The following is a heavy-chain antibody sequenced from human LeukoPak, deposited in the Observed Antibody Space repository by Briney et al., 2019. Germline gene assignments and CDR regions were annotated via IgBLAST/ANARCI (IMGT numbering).Heavy chain of an antibody. D-gene: IGHD5-24*01. CDR2: IYPDDSDT. V-gene: IGHV5-51*01. Sequence: GESLKISCKGSGYSFTSYWIGWVRQMPGKGLEWMGIIYPDDSDTRYSPSFQGQVTFSADKSISTAFLQWSSLKASDTAMYYCARRREMATMDGHWYFDLWGRGTLVTVSS. CDR3: ARRREMATMDGHWYFDL. CDR1: GYSFTSYW. J-gene: IGHJ2*01.